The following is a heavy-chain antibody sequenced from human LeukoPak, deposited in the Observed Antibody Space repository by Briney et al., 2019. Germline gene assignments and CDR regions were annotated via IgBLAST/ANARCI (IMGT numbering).Heavy chain of an antibody. CDR3: ARDGVVRGVIIY. Sequence: ASVKVSCKTSGYTFTGYYMHWVRQAPGQGLEWMGWIDPNSGGTNYAQKFQGRVTMTRDTSISTAHMELSRLTSDDAAVYYCARDGVVRGVIIYWGQGTLVTVSS. J-gene: IGHJ4*02. D-gene: IGHD3-10*01. V-gene: IGHV1-2*02. CDR2: IDPNSGGT. CDR1: GYTFTGYY.